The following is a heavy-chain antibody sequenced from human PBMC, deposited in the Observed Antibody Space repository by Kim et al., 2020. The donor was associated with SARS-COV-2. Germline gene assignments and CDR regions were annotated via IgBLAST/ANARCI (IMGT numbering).Heavy chain of an antibody. CDR3: ARDGWYYYDSSGYYPGVYFDY. V-gene: IGHV1-2*02. CDR2: INPNSGGT. CDR1: GYTFTGYY. J-gene: IGHJ4*02. D-gene: IGHD3-22*01. Sequence: ASVKVSCKASGYTFTGYYMHWVRQAPGQGLEWMGWINPNSGGTNYAQKFQGRVTMTRDTSISTAYMELSRLRSDDTAVYYCARDGWYYYDSSGYYPGVYFDYWGQGTLVTVSS.